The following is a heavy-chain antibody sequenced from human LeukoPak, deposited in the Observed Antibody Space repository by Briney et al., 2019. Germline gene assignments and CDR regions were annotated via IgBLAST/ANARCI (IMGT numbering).Heavy chain of an antibody. D-gene: IGHD3-9*01. CDR2: IIPTFGTA. CDR3: ARAAKKVDDILTGYPFDY. J-gene: IGHJ4*02. Sequence: ASVKVSCKASGGTFSSYAISWVRQAPGQGLEWMGGIIPTFGTANYAQKFQGRVTITADESTSTAYMELSSLRSEDTAVYYCARAAKKVDDILTGYPFDYWGQGTLVTVSS. V-gene: IGHV1-69*13. CDR1: GGTFSSYA.